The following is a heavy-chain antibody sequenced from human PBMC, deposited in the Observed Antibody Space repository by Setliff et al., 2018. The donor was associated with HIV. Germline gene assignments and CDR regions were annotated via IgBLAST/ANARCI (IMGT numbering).Heavy chain of an antibody. J-gene: IGHJ5*02. CDR2: IHTTGST. V-gene: IGHV4-61*09. CDR1: GDSISSGSYY. D-gene: IGHD3-16*01. Sequence: SETLSLTCSVSGDSISSGSYYWSWIRLPAGKGLEWIGQIHTTGSTNYNPSLKSRVTISIDTSKNQFSLKLNSVTATDTAVYYCAKRTFGSGRLDPWGQGTLVTSPQ. CDR3: AKRTFGSGRLDP.